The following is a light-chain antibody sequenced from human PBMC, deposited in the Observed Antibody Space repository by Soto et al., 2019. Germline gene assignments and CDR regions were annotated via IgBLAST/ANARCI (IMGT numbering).Light chain of an antibody. Sequence: NIQMPQSPSAMSASVGDRVTITCRARQGISNYLAWFQQKPGKVPKHLIYAASSLQSGVPSRFSGSGSGTEFTLTISSLQPDDFATYYCQQYNSYSTFGQGTKVDIK. J-gene: IGKJ1*01. V-gene: IGKV1D-17*01. CDR1: QGISNY. CDR2: AAS. CDR3: QQYNSYST.